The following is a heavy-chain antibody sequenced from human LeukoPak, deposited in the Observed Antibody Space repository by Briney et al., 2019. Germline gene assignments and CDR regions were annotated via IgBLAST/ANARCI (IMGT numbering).Heavy chain of an antibody. CDR2: IGNDGSSI. CDR1: GFTFSSYG. V-gene: IGHV3-30*18. J-gene: IGHJ4*02. D-gene: IGHD2-15*01. CDR3: AKGDRAIGYCSGGSCYTGGLDY. Sequence: GRSLRLSCAASGFTFSSYGMHWVRQAPGKGLEWVAVIGNDGSSIEYADSVQGRFTISRDNSKNTVYLEMNSLRAEDTAVYYCAKGDRAIGYCSGGSCYTGGLDYWGQGTLVTVSS.